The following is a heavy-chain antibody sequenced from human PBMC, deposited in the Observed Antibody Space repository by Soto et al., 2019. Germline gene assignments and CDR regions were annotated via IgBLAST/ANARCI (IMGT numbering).Heavy chain of an antibody. Sequence: SETLSLTCTVAGGSISSSGYYWGWIRQPPGKGLEWIGNVYYGGSTYYNPSLKSRVTISVETSKSQCSLKLSSVTAADTAVYYCAGGDYYHSSGYYFYYYTMDVWGQGTTVTVSS. D-gene: IGHD3-22*01. J-gene: IGHJ6*02. CDR1: GGSISSSGYY. V-gene: IGHV4-39*01. CDR3: AGGDYYHSSGYYFYYYTMDV. CDR2: VYYGGST.